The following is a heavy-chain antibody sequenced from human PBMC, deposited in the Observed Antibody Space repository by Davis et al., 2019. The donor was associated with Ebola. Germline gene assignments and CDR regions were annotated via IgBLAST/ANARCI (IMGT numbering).Heavy chain of an antibody. CDR1: GFTFSSYA. CDR2: ISGSGGST. V-gene: IGHV3-23*01. J-gene: IGHJ4*02. Sequence: GESLKISCAASGFTFSSYAMSWVRQAPGKGLGWVSAISGSGGSTYYADSVKGRFTISRDNSKNTLYLQMNSLRAEDTAAYYCAKVGGGGDYGWGQGTLVTVSS. D-gene: IGHD4-17*01. CDR3: AKVGGGGDYG.